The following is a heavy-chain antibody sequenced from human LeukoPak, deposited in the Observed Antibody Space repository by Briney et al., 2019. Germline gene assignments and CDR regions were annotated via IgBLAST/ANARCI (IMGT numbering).Heavy chain of an antibody. V-gene: IGHV1-2*02. CDR3: ARDGRVMVRGVNNWFDP. J-gene: IGHJ5*02. D-gene: IGHD3-10*01. CDR2: INLNSGGT. CDR1: GYTFTGYY. Sequence: GASVKVSCKASGYTFTGYYMHWVRQAPGQGLEWMGWINLNSGGTNYAQKFQGRVTMTRDTSISTAYMELSRLRSDDTAVYYCARDGRVMVRGVNNWFDPWGQGTLVTVSS.